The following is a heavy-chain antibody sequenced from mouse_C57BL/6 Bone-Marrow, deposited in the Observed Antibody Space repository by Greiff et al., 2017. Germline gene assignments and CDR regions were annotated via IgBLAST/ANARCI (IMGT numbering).Heavy chain of an antibody. J-gene: IGHJ2*01. CDR1: GYTFTNYW. D-gene: IGHD2-3*01. CDR2: IYPGGGYT. Sequence: QVQLQQSGAELVRPGTSVKMSCKASGYTFTNYWIGWAKQRPGHGLEWIGDIYPGGGYTYYNEKFKGKATLTADKSSSTAYMQFSRLTSEDSAIYYCARLYAYYFDYWGQGTTLTVSA. V-gene: IGHV1-63*01. CDR3: ARLYAYYFDY.